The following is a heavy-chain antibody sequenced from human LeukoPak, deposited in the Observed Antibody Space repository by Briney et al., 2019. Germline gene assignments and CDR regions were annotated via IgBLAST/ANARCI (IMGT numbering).Heavy chain of an antibody. V-gene: IGHV1-69*13. CDR2: IIPIFGTA. CDR3: ARLYNWNAYYYYYGMDV. Sequence: SVKVSCKASGGTFSSYAISWVRQAPGQGLEWMGGIIPIFGTANYAQKFQGRVTITADESTSSAYMELSSLRSEDTAVYYCARLYNWNAYYYYYGMDVWGQGTTVTVSS. J-gene: IGHJ6*02. D-gene: IGHD1-20*01. CDR1: GGTFSSYA.